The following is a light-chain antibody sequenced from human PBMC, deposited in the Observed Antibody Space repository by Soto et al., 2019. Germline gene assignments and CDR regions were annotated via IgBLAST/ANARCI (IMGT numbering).Light chain of an antibody. CDR1: QSVNNY. CDR2: DAS. Sequence: EIVLTQSPATLSLSPGERATLSCRASQSVNNYLAWYQQKPGQAPRLLIYDASNRATGIPARFSGSGSETDFTLTISSLQPEDFAVYYCQQRRSWPITFGQGTRLEIK. CDR3: QQRRSWPIT. V-gene: IGKV3-11*01. J-gene: IGKJ5*01.